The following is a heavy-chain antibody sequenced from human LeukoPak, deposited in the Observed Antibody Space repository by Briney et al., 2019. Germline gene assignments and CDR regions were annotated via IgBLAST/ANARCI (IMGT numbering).Heavy chain of an antibody. D-gene: IGHD3-9*01. J-gene: IGHJ6*02. CDR2: ISDSGSGA. V-gene: IGHV3-23*01. CDR3: ARPRNDILSGFHYYYGMDV. Sequence: GGSLRLSCAASGFTFSSYAMSWVRQAPGKGLEWVSSISDSGSGAYYADSVKGRFTISRDNAKNTLYLQMNSLRAEDTAVYYCARPRNDILSGFHYYYGMDVWGQGTTVTVAS. CDR1: GFTFSSYA.